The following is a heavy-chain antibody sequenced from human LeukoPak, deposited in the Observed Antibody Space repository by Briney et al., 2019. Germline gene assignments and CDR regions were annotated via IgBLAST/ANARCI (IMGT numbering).Heavy chain of an antibody. CDR3: AKDRTSPPVAY. V-gene: IGHV3-23*01. CDR1: GFTFSNSA. J-gene: IGHJ4*02. D-gene: IGHD6-19*01. CDR2: ISGRGGST. Sequence: GGSLTLSCPGTGFTFSNSAMSWAGQAPGGGLGGVSGISGRGGSTNYEEAVKGRFTTSRDNSKNTLYLQINSLRAEDTAVDYCAKDRTSPPVAYWGQGTLVTVSS.